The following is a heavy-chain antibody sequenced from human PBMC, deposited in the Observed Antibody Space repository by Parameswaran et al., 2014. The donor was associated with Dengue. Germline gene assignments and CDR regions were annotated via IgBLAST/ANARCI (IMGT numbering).Heavy chain of an antibody. CDR3: ARGGRWLQFYSYYYGMDV. D-gene: IGHD5-24*01. V-gene: IGHV4-34*01. J-gene: IGHJ6*02. Sequence: PGKGLEWIGEINHSGSTNYNPSLKSRVTISVDTSKNQFSLKLSSVTAADTAVYYCARGGRWLQFYSYYYGMDVWGQGDHGHRLL. CDR2: INHSGST.